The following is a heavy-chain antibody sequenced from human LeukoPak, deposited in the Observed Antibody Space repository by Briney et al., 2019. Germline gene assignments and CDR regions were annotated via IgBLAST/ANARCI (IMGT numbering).Heavy chain of an antibody. CDR1: GFTFSAYG. Sequence: GGSLRLSCAASGFTFSAYGVTWVRQAPGKGLEWGSSMGVSGDNVHYADSVKGRFAISRDNSKNTLYLQMNSLRAEDAAVDYCAKDPNGDYVGAFDTWGQGTMVIVSS. D-gene: IGHD4-17*01. CDR2: MGVSGDNV. CDR3: AKDPNGDYVGAFDT. V-gene: IGHV3-23*01. J-gene: IGHJ3*02.